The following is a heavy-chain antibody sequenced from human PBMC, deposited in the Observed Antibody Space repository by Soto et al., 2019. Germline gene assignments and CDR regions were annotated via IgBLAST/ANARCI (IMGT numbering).Heavy chain of an antibody. V-gene: IGHV3-53*01. CDR2: IYSGGST. CDR1: GFTVSSKY. CDR3: ASAVAGYLAV. J-gene: IGHJ6*02. Sequence: EVQLVESGGGLIQPGGSLRLSCAASGFTVSSKYMSWVRQAPGKGLEWVSVIYSGGSTYYADSVKGRFTISRDNSKNTLYLQMNGRRAEDTAVYDCASAVAGYLAVWGQGTTVTVSS. D-gene: IGHD2-15*01.